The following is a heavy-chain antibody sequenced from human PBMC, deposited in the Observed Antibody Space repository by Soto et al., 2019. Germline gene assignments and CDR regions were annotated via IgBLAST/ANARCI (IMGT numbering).Heavy chain of an antibody. J-gene: IGHJ5*02. V-gene: IGHV4-59*08. CDR2: VFFSGST. Sequence: SETLSLTCTVSGGSISSYYWSWIRQPPGKGLEWIGYVFFSGSTNYNPSLKSRVTISVDTSKNQFSLKLSSVTAADTAVYYCASHTIYDSSGYLTWGQGTLVTVSS. CDR3: ASHTIYDSSGYLT. CDR1: GGSISSYY. D-gene: IGHD3-22*01.